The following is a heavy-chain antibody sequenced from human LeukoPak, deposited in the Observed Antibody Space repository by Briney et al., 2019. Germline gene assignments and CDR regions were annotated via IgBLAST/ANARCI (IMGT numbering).Heavy chain of an antibody. Sequence: SETLSLTCTVSGGSSSSNWWSWVRQPPGKGLEWIGEIYHSGGTNYNPSLKSRVTISVDKSKNQFSLKLSSVTAADTAVYYCASWYSSGWGSYYYYMDVWGKGTTVTVSS. CDR1: GGSSSSNW. V-gene: IGHV4-4*02. CDR3: ASWYSSGWGSYYYYMDV. D-gene: IGHD6-19*01. J-gene: IGHJ6*03. CDR2: IYHSGGT.